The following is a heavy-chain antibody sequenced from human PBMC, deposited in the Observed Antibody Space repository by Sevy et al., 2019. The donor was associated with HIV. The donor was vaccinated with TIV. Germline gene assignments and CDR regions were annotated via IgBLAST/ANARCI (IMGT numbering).Heavy chain of an antibody. J-gene: IGHJ4*02. Sequence: GSLRLSYAASGFTFSSYAMSWVRQAPGKGLEWVSAISGSGGDTYYAHSVKGRFTISRDNSKNTLYLQMNSLRAEDTAVYYCARDLPPSATTVAHFDCWGQGTLVTVSS. CDR2: ISGSGGDT. CDR1: GFTFSSYA. D-gene: IGHD4-17*01. V-gene: IGHV3-23*01. CDR3: ARDLPPSATTVAHFDC.